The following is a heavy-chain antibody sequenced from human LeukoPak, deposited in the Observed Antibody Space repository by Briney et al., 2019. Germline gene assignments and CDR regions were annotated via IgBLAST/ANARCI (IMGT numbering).Heavy chain of an antibody. J-gene: IGHJ6*03. CDR2: IYYSGST. D-gene: IGHD3-22*01. V-gene: IGHV4-59*01. CDR1: GGSISSYY. Sequence: SETLSLTCTVSGGSISSYYWSWIRQPPGKGLEWIGYIYYSGSTNYNPSLKSRVTISVDTSKNQFSLKLSSVTAADTAVYYCARVLYYYDSSGYYSSYYYYYYMDVWGKGTTVTISS. CDR3: ARVLYYYDSSGYYSSYYYYYYMDV.